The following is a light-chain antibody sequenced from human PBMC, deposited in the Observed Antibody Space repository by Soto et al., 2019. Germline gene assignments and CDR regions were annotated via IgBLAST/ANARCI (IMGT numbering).Light chain of an antibody. J-gene: IGKJ2*01. CDR1: QSITQS. V-gene: IGKV1-39*01. CDR3: QQSYSTPPYT. Sequence: GDSVTISCRASQSITQSLNWYQQKPGKAPKLLIYGAFILQSGVPSRFSGRGSGTDFTLTISSLQPDDFATYFCQQSYSTPPYTFGQGTNLEIK. CDR2: GAF.